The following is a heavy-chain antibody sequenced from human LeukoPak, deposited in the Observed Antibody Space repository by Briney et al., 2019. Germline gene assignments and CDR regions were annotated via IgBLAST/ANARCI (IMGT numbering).Heavy chain of an antibody. CDR1: GFSISDRY. V-gene: IGHV3-30*18. CDR3: AKDQSDYVSYFDS. J-gene: IGHJ4*02. Sequence: GGSLRLSCAASGFSISDRYMHWVRQAPGKGLEWVAVISYDGSYKYYADSVKGRFTISRDNSKNTLYLQMNSLRAEDTAVYYCAKDQSDYVSYFDSWGQGTLVTVSS. CDR2: ISYDGSYK. D-gene: IGHD4-17*01.